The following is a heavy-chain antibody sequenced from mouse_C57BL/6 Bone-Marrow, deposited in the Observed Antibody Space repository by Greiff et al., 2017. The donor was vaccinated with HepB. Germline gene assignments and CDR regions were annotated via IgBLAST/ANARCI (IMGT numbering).Heavy chain of an antibody. Sequence: VQLQQSGAELARPGASVKLSCKASGYTFTSYGISWVKQRTGQGLEWIGEIYPRSGNTYYNEKFKGKATLTADKSSSTAYMELRSLTSEDSAVCFCARWVITTVVAEDYFDYWGQGTTLTVSS. CDR2: IYPRSGNT. CDR1: GYTFTSYG. D-gene: IGHD1-1*01. J-gene: IGHJ2*01. V-gene: IGHV1-81*01. CDR3: ARWVITTVVAEDYFDY.